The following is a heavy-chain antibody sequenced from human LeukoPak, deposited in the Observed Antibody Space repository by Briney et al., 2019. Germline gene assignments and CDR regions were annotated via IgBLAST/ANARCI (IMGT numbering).Heavy chain of an antibody. CDR3: ARAVAATFDY. J-gene: IGHJ4*02. Sequence: ASVKVSCKASGYTFSNYYMHWVRQAPGQGLEWMGIINPSGGSTTYAHKFQGRVTMTRDTSTSTVYMDLSSLRSDDTAMYYCARAVAATFDYWGQGTLVTVSS. D-gene: IGHD6-19*01. V-gene: IGHV1-46*01. CDR1: GYTFSNYY. CDR2: INPSGGST.